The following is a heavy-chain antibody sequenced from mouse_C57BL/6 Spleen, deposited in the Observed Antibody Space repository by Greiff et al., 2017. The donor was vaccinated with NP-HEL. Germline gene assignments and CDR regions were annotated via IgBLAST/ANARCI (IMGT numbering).Heavy chain of an antibody. Sequence: EVKLMESGGGLVQPGGSLSLSCAASGFTFTDYYMSWVRQPPGKALEWLGFISNKANGYTTEYSASVKGRFTISRDNSQSILYLQMNALRAEDSATYYCARLGYYAMDYWGQGTSVTVSS. CDR1: GFTFTDYY. CDR2: ISNKANGYTT. V-gene: IGHV7-3*01. CDR3: ARLGYYAMDY. J-gene: IGHJ4*01. D-gene: IGHD3-3*01.